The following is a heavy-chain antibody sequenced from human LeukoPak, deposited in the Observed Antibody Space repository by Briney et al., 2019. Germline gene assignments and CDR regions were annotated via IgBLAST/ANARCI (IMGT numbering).Heavy chain of an antibody. J-gene: IGHJ4*02. CDR3: ASARYSEN. CDR2: ISSTSSNI. Sequence: PGGSLRLSCEVSGLTFNIYGMTWVRQAPGKGLEWVSSISSTSSNIYYADSVKGRFTISRDNAKNSLYLQMNSLRAEDSAVYYCASARYSENWGQGTLVTVSS. D-gene: IGHD1-26*01. CDR1: GLTFNIYG. V-gene: IGHV3-21*01.